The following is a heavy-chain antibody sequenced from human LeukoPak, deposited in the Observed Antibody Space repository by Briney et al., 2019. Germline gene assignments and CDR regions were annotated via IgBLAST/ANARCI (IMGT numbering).Heavy chain of an antibody. D-gene: IGHD2-15*01. V-gene: IGHV1-8*02. CDR1: GYSFSTYG. J-gene: IGHJ4*02. CDR3: ARAGGYCGRISCPYYFDY. Sequence: ASVKVSCKASGYSFSTYGMNWVRQATGQGLEWMGWMNPNSGNTGYAQKFQGRVTMTRNTSISTAYMELSSLRSEDTAVYYCARAGGYCGRISCPYYFDYWGQGSLVAVSS. CDR2: MNPNSGNT.